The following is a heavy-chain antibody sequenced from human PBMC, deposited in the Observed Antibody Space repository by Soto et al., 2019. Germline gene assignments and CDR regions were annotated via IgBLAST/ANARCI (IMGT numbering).Heavy chain of an antibody. CDR1: GGSFSGYY. CDR2: INHSGST. V-gene: IGHV4-34*01. J-gene: IGHJ3*02. Sequence: QVQLQQWGAGLLKPSETLSLTCAVYGGSFSGYYWSWIRQPPGKGLEWIGEINHSGSTNYNPSLKSQVTISVDTPQYQLPQTLSSVPAAHTAVQYRERARRFRGAFDMWGQGTMVTVSS. D-gene: IGHD3-3*01. CDR3: ERARRFRGAFDM.